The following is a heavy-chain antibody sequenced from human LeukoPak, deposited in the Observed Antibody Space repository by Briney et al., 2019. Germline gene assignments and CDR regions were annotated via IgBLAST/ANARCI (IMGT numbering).Heavy chain of an antibody. V-gene: IGHV3-23*01. CDR2: ISGSGGST. Sequence: PGRSLRLSCAASGFTFISYTMSWVRQAPGKGLEWVSAISGSGGSTYYADSVKGRFTLSRDNSKNTLYLQMNSLRAEDTAVYYCAKGFYVGATDFDYWGQGTLVTVSS. CDR1: GFTFISYT. CDR3: AKGFYVGATDFDY. J-gene: IGHJ4*02. D-gene: IGHD1-26*01.